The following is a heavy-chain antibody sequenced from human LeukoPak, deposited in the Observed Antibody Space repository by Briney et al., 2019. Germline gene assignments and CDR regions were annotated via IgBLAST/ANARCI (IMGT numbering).Heavy chain of an antibody. J-gene: IGHJ3*02. CDR1: GGSISSYY. CDR3: ARRGGDGDDAFDI. Sequence: PSETLSLTCTVSGGSISSYYWSWIRQPPGKGLEWIGYISYSGITNYNPSLKSRVTISIDTSKNQFSLKLSSVTAADTAVYYCARRGGDGDDAFDIWGQGTMVTVSS. CDR2: ISYSGIT. D-gene: IGHD2-21*02. V-gene: IGHV4-59*12.